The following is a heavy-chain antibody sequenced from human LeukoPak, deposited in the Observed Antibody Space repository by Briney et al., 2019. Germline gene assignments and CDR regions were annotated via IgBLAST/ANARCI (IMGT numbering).Heavy chain of an antibody. V-gene: IGHV4-34*01. CDR2: INHTGFA. CDR1: GGSFSGMY. CDR3: ARGGLSSGWYG. Sequence: PSETLSLTCSVNGGSFSGMYWSWIRPSPGKGLQWIGEINHTGFAKYAPSLKSRVTLSVDTSKTQFSLRMNSVTAADTAVYYCARGGLSSGWYGWGQGTLVTVSS. J-gene: IGHJ4*02. D-gene: IGHD6-19*01.